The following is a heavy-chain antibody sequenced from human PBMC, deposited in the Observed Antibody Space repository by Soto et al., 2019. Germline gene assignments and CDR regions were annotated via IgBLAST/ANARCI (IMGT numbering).Heavy chain of an antibody. CDR3: AKGGVEMAKIYY. D-gene: IGHD5-12*01. Sequence: QVQLVESGGGVVQPGRSLRLSCAASGFTFSSYGMHWVRQAPGKGLEWVAVISYDGSNKYYADSVKGRFTISRDNSQNTLYLKMNSLRAGDTAVYYCAKGGVEMAKIYYWGQGTLVTVSS. V-gene: IGHV3-30*18. CDR1: GFTFSSYG. CDR2: ISYDGSNK. J-gene: IGHJ4*02.